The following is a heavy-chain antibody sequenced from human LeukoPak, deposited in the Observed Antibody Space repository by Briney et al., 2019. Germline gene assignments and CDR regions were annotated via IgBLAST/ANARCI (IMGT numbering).Heavy chain of an antibody. J-gene: IGHJ4*02. Sequence: GRSLRLSCAASGFTFSGSAMHWVCQAPGKGLEWVAFISYDGSNKYYADSVKGRFTISRDNSKNTLYLQMNSLTTEDTAVYYCAREAPFDYWGQGTLVTVSS. V-gene: IGHV3-30*04. CDR1: GFTFSGSA. CDR2: ISYDGSNK. CDR3: AREAPFDY.